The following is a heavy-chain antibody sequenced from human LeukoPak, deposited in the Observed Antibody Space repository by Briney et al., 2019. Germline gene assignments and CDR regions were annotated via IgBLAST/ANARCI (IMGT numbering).Heavy chain of an antibody. CDR1: GFSFSNYG. J-gene: IGHJ4*02. Sequence: PGGSLRLSCAASGFSFSNYGMKWVRQAPGKGLEWVAYISSSSGTIYYADSVKGRFTVSRDNAKNSLYLQMTSLRAADTAVYYCARSLCYDTGCSFDNWGQGTLVTVSS. CDR2: ISSSSGTI. CDR3: ARSLCYDTGCSFDN. V-gene: IGHV3-48*04. D-gene: IGHD2-15*01.